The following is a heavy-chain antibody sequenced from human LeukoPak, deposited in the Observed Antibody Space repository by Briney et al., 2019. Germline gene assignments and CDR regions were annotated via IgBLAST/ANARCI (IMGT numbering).Heavy chain of an antibody. V-gene: IGHV4-59*12. Sequence: SETLSLTCTVSGGSITSYYYTWIRQPPGKGLEWIGYIYYSGNTNYNPSLKSRVSISLDTSKNQFSLNLTSVTAADTATYYCAREREYSYGFDGFDVWGQGTKVTVSS. CDR3: AREREYSYGFDGFDV. D-gene: IGHD5-18*01. CDR1: GGSITSYY. CDR2: IYYSGNT. J-gene: IGHJ3*01.